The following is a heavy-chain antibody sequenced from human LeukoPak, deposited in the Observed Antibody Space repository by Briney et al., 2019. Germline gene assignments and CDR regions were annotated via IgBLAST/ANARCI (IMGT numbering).Heavy chain of an antibody. CDR1: GGSISSSSYY. J-gene: IGHJ4*02. CDR2: IFYSGTT. Sequence: SETLSLTCTVSGGSISSSSYYWGWIRQPPGKGLEWIGNIFYSGTTYYNPSLKSRVTISVDTSKNQFSLKLSSVTAADTAVYYCARPTGMVWYTAMVIGNYFDYWGQGTLVTVSS. CDR3: ARPTGMVWYTAMVIGNYFDY. D-gene: IGHD5-18*01. V-gene: IGHV4-39*01.